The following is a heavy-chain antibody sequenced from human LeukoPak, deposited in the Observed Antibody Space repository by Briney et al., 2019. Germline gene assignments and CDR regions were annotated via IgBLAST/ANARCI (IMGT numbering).Heavy chain of an antibody. Sequence: SQTLSLTCTVSGGSISSGGYYWSWIRQHPGKGLEWIGYIYYSGSTYYNPSLKSRITISIDTSKNHFSLKLSSVGAADTAVYYCARLGAGPTYYDFWSGYSSFYFDYWGQGTLVTVSS. CDR2: IYYSGST. CDR3: ARLGAGPTYYDFWSGYSSFYFDY. D-gene: IGHD3-3*01. CDR1: GGSISSGGYY. V-gene: IGHV4-31*03. J-gene: IGHJ4*02.